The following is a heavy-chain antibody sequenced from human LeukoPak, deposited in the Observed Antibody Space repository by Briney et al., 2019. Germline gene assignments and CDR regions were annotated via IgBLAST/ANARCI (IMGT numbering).Heavy chain of an antibody. D-gene: IGHD6-13*01. V-gene: IGHV4-39*07. J-gene: IGHJ4*02. Sequence: SETLSLTCTVSGGSISSSSYYWGWIRQPPGKGLVWIGSIYYSGSTYYNPSLKSRVTISVDASKNQFSLKLSSVTAADTAVYYCAHKYSSSWYLGYYFDYWGQGTLVTVSS. CDR1: GGSISSSSYY. CDR3: AHKYSSSWYLGYYFDY. CDR2: IYYSGST.